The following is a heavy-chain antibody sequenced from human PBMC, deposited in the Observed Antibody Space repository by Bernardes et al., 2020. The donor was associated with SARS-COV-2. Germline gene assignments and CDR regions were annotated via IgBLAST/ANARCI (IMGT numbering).Heavy chain of an antibody. V-gene: IGHV3-11*06. D-gene: IGHD2-15*01. CDR3: AKNAGRGRMSDY. J-gene: IGHJ4*02. CDR2: LSPTSGDI. CDR1: GFTFRDSY. Sequence: SLRLSCAASGFTFRDSYMSWIRQAPGTGLAWISYLSPTSGDIAYADSVKGRFTISRDNAGNSVYLQMNSLRAEDTAMYHCAKNAGRGRMSDYWGQGTLVTVSS.